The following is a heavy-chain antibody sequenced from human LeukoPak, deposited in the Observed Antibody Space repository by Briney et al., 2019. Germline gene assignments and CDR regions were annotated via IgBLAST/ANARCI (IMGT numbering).Heavy chain of an antibody. J-gene: IGHJ5*02. D-gene: IGHD2-2*01. Sequence: GGSLRLSCEASGFTFSSYSMNWVRQTPGKGLEWISDISSSGRTIHYADSVKGRFTISRDNAKNSLYLQMNSLRAEDTAVFYCARDGGYCSDNSCYNSRFDPWGQGTLVSVSS. CDR2: ISSSGRTI. V-gene: IGHV3-48*04. CDR3: ARDGGYCSDNSCYNSRFDP. CDR1: GFTFSSYS.